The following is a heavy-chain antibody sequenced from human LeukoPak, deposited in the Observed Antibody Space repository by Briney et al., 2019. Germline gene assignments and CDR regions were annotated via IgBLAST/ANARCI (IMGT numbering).Heavy chain of an antibody. Sequence: SETLSLTCTVSGGSISGSSYYWGWIRQPPGKGLEWIGYIYYSGSTYYNPSLKSRVTISVDTSKNQFSLKLSSVTAADTAVYYCARAEYCSSTSCYITSGVFDPWGQGTLVTVSS. CDR2: IYYSGST. CDR3: ARAEYCSSTSCYITSGVFDP. V-gene: IGHV4-30-4*08. CDR1: GGSISGSSYY. D-gene: IGHD2-2*02. J-gene: IGHJ5*02.